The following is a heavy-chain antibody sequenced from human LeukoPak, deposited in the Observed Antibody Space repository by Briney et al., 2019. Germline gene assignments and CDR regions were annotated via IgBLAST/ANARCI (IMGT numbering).Heavy chain of an antibody. Sequence: GRSLRLSCAASGFTFSSYAMSWVRQAPGKGLEWVSDISGSGGSTYYADSVKGRFTISRDNSKNTLYLQMNSLRAEDTAVYYCAKGSGMSVVVPAAMDYYDMDVSGQGTTVTVSS. CDR3: AKGSGMSVVVPAAMDYYDMDV. J-gene: IGHJ6*02. CDR2: ISGSGGST. V-gene: IGHV3-23*01. CDR1: GFTFSSYA. D-gene: IGHD2-2*01.